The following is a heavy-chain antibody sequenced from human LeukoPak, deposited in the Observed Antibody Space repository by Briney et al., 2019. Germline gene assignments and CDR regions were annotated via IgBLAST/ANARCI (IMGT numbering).Heavy chain of an antibody. CDR3: ALIAPPHN. CDR2: INPSGTIT. J-gene: IGHJ4*02. D-gene: IGHD6-13*01. V-gene: IGHV1-46*01. CDR1: GITSTSYY. Sequence: ASVKVSCTASGITSTSYYIHWVRQAPGRGLEWMGKINPSGTITTYAPKYQGRVTVTKDTSTNTVYMELGSLRSDDTTVYYCALIAPPHNWGQGTLVTVSS.